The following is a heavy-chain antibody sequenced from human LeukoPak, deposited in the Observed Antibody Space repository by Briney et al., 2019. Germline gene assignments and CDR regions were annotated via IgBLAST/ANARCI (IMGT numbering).Heavy chain of an antibody. J-gene: IGHJ6*02. Sequence: SETLSLTCAVSGGSISSYYWGWIRQPPGKGLEWIGYIYYSGSTNYNPSLKSRVTISVDTSKNQFSLKLSSVTAADTAVYYCGRDSKMTTVTTLRDYYYGMDVWGQGTTVTVSS. CDR2: IYYSGST. V-gene: IGHV4-59*01. D-gene: IGHD4-17*01. CDR3: GRDSKMTTVTTLRDYYYGMDV. CDR1: GGSISSYY.